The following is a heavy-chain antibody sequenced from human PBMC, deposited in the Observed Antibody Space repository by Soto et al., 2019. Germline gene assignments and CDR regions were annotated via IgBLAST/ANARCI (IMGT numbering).Heavy chain of an antibody. CDR2: IYHSGRT. CDR3: ARQRTTVVTQAYFDY. J-gene: IGHJ4*02. CDR1: GESISSSSYY. Sequence: PSETLSLTCIVSGESISSSSYYWGWIRQPPGKGLEWIGSIYHSGRTYYNPSLKSRASISIDTSKNQFSLKLSSVTAADTALYYCARQRTTVVTQAYFDYWGQGALVTVS. D-gene: IGHD2-21*02. V-gene: IGHV4-39*01.